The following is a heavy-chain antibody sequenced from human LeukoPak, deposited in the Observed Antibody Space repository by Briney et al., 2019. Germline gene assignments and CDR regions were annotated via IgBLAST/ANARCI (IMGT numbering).Heavy chain of an antibody. D-gene: IGHD6-19*01. Sequence: PSETLSLTCTVSGGSISSYYWSWIRQPPGKGLEWIGYIYYSGSTNYNPSLKSRVTISVDTSKNQFSLKLSSVTAADTAVYYCARSESIAVAGAINDYWGQGTLVTVSS. V-gene: IGHV4-59*08. J-gene: IGHJ4*02. CDR2: IYYSGST. CDR3: ARSESIAVAGAINDY. CDR1: GGSISSYY.